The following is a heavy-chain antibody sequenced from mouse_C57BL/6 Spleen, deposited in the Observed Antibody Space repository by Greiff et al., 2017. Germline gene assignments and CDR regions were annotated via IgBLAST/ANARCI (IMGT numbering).Heavy chain of an antibody. CDR2: IYPGDGDT. V-gene: IGHV1-82*01. CDR1: GYAFSSSW. Sequence: VQLQPPGPELVKPGASVKISCKASGYAFSSSWMHWVKQRPGKGLEWIGRIYPGDGDTNYNGKFKGKATLTADKSSSTAYMQLSSLTSYDSAVYFCAREIPFVTTVVSPDDWGQGTTLTVAS. D-gene: IGHD1-1*01. CDR3: AREIPFVTTVVSPDD. J-gene: IGHJ2*01.